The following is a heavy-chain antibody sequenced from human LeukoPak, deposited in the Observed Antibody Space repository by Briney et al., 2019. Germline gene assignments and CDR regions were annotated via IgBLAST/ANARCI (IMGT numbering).Heavy chain of an antibody. CDR1: GFTFSTYS. Sequence: GGSLRLSCAASGFTFSTYSMNWVRQAPGKGLEWVSYISSSSNTIYYADSVKGRFTVSRDNAKNSLYLQMNSPRVEDTAVYYCAPGYCSSSSRTHYFDYWSQGTLVTVSS. CDR3: APGYCSSSSRTHYFDY. V-gene: IGHV3-48*01. J-gene: IGHJ4*02. D-gene: IGHD2-2*01. CDR2: ISSSSNTI.